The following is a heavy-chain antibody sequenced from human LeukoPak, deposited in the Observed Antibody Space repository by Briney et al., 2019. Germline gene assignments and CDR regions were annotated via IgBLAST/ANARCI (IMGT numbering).Heavy chain of an antibody. CDR2: IYHSGST. Sequence: SETPSLTCAVSGYSISSGYYWGWIRQPPGKGLEWIGSIYHSGSTYYNPSLKSRVTISVDTSKNQFSLKLSSVTAADTAVYYCAVTMIRGVLPSYYFDYWGQGTLVTVSS. V-gene: IGHV4-38-2*01. D-gene: IGHD3-10*01. J-gene: IGHJ4*02. CDR1: GYSISSGYY. CDR3: AVTMIRGVLPSYYFDY.